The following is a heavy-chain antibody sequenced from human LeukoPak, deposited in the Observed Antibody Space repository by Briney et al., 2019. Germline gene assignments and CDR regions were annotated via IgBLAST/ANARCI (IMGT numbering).Heavy chain of an antibody. CDR1: GFTFSSYS. Sequence: GGSLRLSGAASGFTFSSYSMHWVRQAPGKGLVWVSRIESDGGRPIHADSVKGRFTVSRDNAKSTLYLQMNSLRAEDTAVYYCTRGGYYNGYDYWGQGTLVTVSS. V-gene: IGHV3-74*01. CDR3: TRGGYYNGYDY. CDR2: IESDGGRP. J-gene: IGHJ4*02. D-gene: IGHD3-10*01.